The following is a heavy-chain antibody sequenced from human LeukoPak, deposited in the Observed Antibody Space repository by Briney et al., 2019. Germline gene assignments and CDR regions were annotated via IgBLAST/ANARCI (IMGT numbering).Heavy chain of an antibody. Sequence: QPGGSLRLSCAASGFTFSSYGMHWVRQAPGKGLEWVAVIWYDGSNKYYADSVKGRFTISRDNSENTLYLQMNSLRAEDTAVYYCARYVWDSSSWYGPLTWENFDYWGQGTLVTVSS. D-gene: IGHD6-13*01. V-gene: IGHV3-33*01. CDR3: ARYVWDSSSWYGPLTWENFDY. CDR1: GFTFSSYG. J-gene: IGHJ4*02. CDR2: IWYDGSNK.